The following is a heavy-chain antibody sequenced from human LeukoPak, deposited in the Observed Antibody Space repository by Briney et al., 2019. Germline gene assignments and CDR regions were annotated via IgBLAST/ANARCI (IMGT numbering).Heavy chain of an antibody. CDR3: AKEEDIVVVPAATGVDY. CDR1: GFTFSSYA. V-gene: IGHV3-23*01. CDR2: ISGSGGST. J-gene: IGHJ4*02. D-gene: IGHD2-2*01. Sequence: GGSLRLSCAASGFTFSSYATSWVRQAPGKGLERVSAISGSGGSTYYADSVKGRFTISRDNSKNTLYLQMNSLRAEDTAVYYCAKEEDIVVVPAATGVDYWGQGTLVTVSS.